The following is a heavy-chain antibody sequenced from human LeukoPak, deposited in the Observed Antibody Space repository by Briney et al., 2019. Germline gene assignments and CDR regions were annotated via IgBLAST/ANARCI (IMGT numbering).Heavy chain of an antibody. D-gene: IGHD6-19*01. J-gene: IGHJ4*02. CDR2: IDWDDDK. CDR1: GFSLSTSGVC. V-gene: IGHV2-70*01. CDR3: ARWGYSSGWYTFDY. Sequence: SGPTLVNPTRTLTLTCTFSGFSLSTSGVCVSWIRQPPGKALEWLALIDWDDDKYYSTSLKARLTISKDTSKNQVVLTMTNMDPVDTATYYCARWGYSSGWYTFDYWGQGTLVTVSS.